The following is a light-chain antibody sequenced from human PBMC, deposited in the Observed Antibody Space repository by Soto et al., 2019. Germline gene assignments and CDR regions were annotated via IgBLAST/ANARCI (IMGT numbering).Light chain of an antibody. J-gene: IGLJ1*01. V-gene: IGLV2-11*01. CDR1: SSDVGGYNY. Sequence: QSVLTQPRSVSGSPGQSVTISCTGTSSDVGGYNYVSWYQQHPGKAPKLMIYDVSKRPSGVPDRFSGSKSGNTASLTISGLQAEDEADYYCCSYACSYTFVLGTGTKVTVL. CDR2: DVS. CDR3: CSYACSYTFV.